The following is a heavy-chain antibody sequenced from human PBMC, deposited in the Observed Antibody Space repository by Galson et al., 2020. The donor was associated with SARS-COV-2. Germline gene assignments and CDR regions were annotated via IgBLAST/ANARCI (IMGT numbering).Heavy chain of an antibody. CDR1: GFTFSSYE. J-gene: IGHJ6*02. CDR3: AREELLWFGELPRTYYYYGMDV. CDR2: ISSSGSTI. D-gene: IGHD3-10*01. Sequence: GGSLRLSCVASGFTFSSYEMNWVRQAPGKGLEWVSYISSSGSTIYYADSVKGRFTISRDNAKNSLYLQMNSLRAEDTAVYYCAREELLWFGELPRTYYYYGMDVWGQGTTVTVSS. V-gene: IGHV3-48*03.